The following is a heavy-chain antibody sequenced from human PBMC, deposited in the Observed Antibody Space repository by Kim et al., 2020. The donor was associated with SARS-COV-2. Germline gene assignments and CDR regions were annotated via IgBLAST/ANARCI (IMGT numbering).Heavy chain of an antibody. V-gene: IGHV3-23*01. D-gene: IGHD1-1*01. CDR3: RTGGDY. CDR2: ISKNGDRA. J-gene: IGHJ4*02. Sequence: GGSLRLSCEASGFTLSSYDMTWVRQAPGKGLEWVSGISKNGDRAYYADSVKGRFTISRDNSKNTLYLQMSTLRPDDTAMYFCRTGGDYWGQGSRVTVSS. CDR1: GFTLSSYD.